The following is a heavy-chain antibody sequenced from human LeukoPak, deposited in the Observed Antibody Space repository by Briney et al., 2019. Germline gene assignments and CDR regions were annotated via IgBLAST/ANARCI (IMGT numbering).Heavy chain of an antibody. CDR2: ISGSGGST. J-gene: IGHJ2*01. Sequence: GGSLRLSCAGSGFSFSDAWMSWVRQAPGKGLEWVSAISGSGGSTYYADSVKGRFTISRDNSKNTLYLQMNSLRAEDTAVYYCAKDSLRITMVRGVIGNWYFDLWGRGTLVTVSS. CDR1: GFSFSDA. CDR3: AKDSLRITMVRGVIGNWYFDL. D-gene: IGHD3-10*01. V-gene: IGHV3-23*01.